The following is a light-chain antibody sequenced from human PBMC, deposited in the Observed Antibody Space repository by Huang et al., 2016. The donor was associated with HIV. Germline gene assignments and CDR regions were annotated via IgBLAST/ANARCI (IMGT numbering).Light chain of an antibody. CDR3: QQYYITPLT. CDR2: WAS. Sequence: DIVMPQSQDSLVVSLGERATINCQSSQIISYNSNNKHYLAWYQQKPGQPPKPLIYWASTRESGVPDRFTGSGSGTDFTLTISSLQAEDVAVYYCQQYYITPLTFGGGTKVEI. V-gene: IGKV4-1*01. CDR1: QIISYNSNNKHY. J-gene: IGKJ4*01.